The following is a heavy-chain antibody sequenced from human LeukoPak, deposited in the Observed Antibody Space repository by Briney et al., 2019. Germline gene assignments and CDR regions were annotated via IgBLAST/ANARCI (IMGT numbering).Heavy chain of an antibody. CDR1: GLTFSTSG. CDR2: IGPTGFDR. J-gene: IGHJ4*02. D-gene: IGHD1-14*01. CDR3: ATETNGRHYDY. Sequence: GGSLRLSCTTSGLTFSTSGFNWVRQAPGKGLEWVASIGPTGFDRYHADSIKGRFTISRDNANNFLYLQMDSMRAEDTAVYYCATETNGRHYDYWGQGTLLTVSS. V-gene: IGHV3-21*06.